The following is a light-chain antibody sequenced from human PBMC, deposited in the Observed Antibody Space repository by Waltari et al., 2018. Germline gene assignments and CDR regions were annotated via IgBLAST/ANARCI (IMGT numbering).Light chain of an antibody. V-gene: IGKV4-1*01. CDR1: QSVFYSSNNKNY. J-gene: IGKJ3*01. CDR2: WAS. Sequence: DIVMTQSPDSLAVSLGERAPITCKSSQSVFYSSNNKNYLAWYQQKPGQPPKLLIYWASTRESGVPDRFSGSGSGTDFTLTISSLLAEDVALYYCQQYYTTPPTFGTGTKVDIK. CDR3: QQYYTTPPT.